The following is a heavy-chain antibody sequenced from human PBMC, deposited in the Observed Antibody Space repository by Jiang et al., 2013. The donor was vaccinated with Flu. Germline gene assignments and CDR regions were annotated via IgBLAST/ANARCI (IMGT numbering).Heavy chain of an antibody. Sequence: GAEVKKPGASVKVSCKASGYTFTSYAMHWVRQAPGQRLEWMGWINAGNGNTKYSQKFQGRVTITRDTSASTAYMELSSLRSEDTAVYYCAGGITIFGVVHGPEDYWGQGTLVTVSS. CDR2: INAGNGNT. V-gene: IGHV1-3*01. D-gene: IGHD3-3*01. CDR1: GYTFTSYA. J-gene: IGHJ4*02. CDR3: AGGITIFGVVHGPEDY.